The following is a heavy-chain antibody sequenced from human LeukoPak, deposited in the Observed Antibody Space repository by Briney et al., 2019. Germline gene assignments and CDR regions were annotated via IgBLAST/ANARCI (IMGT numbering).Heavy chain of an antibody. V-gene: IGHV3-23*01. CDR1: GFTFSSYA. CDR3: AKERSGGWPFDY. Sequence: PGRSLRLSCAASGFTFSSYAMAWVRQAPGKGLEWVSGISGIGRTTYYADSVKGRFTISRDNSRNTLYLQMNSLRVDDTAVYYCAKERSGGWPFDYWGQGTLVTVSS. D-gene: IGHD6-19*01. CDR2: ISGIGRTT. J-gene: IGHJ4*02.